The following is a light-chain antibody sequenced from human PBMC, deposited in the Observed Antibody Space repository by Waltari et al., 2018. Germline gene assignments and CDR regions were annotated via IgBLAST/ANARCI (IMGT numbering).Light chain of an antibody. CDR1: SSHVGGYTY. Sequence: QSALTQPRSVSGSPGQSVAIPCTGTSSHVGGYTYLSWYQQHPGKAPKIIIYDVTKRPSGVPDRFSGSKSGNTASLTISGLQAEDEADYYCCSYAGSDTYVFGTGTEVTVL. J-gene: IGLJ1*01. V-gene: IGLV2-11*01. CDR2: DVT. CDR3: CSYAGSDTYV.